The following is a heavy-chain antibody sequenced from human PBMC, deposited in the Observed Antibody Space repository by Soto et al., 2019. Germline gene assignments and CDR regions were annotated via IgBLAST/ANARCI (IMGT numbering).Heavy chain of an antibody. J-gene: IGHJ4*02. CDR2: IKGSHAGGTT. D-gene: IGHD1-26*01. CDR3: ATEGGYPGSNFYGAY. V-gene: IGHV3-15*01. Sequence: EVQLVESGGGLVEPGGSIRLSCVASGFTFTKAYMTWVRQAPGKGLEWVGRIKGSHAGGTTDYATSVKGRFTISRDDSKTTLYLQMNCLKTEDTSVYYCATEGGYPGSNFYGAYWGQGTLVTVSS. CDR1: GFTFTKAY.